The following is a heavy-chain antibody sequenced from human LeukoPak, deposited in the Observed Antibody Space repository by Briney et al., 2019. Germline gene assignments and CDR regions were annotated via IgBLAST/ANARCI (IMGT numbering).Heavy chain of an antibody. CDR2: IYYSGTT. D-gene: IGHD3-10*01. Sequence: SETLSLTCTVSGGSISSSSPYWGWIRQPPGKGLEWIGSIYYSGTTYYNPSLKSRVTISVDTSKNQFSLELSSVTAADTAVYYCARFPYYYSSGPRYAFDIWGQGTMVTVSS. CDR1: GGSISSSSPY. J-gene: IGHJ3*02. CDR3: ARFPYYYSSGPRYAFDI. V-gene: IGHV4-39*01.